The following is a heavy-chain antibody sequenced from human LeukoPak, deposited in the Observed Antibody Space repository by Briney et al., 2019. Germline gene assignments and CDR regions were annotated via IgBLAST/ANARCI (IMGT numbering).Heavy chain of an antibody. Sequence: ASVKVSCKASGYTFTSYAMNWVRQAPGQGLEWMGWINTNTGNPTYAQGFTGRFVFSMDTSVSTAYLQIRSLKAEDTAVYYCAREYGDYVRYYYMDVWGKGTTVTVSS. D-gene: IGHD4-17*01. CDR3: AREYGDYVRYYYMDV. CDR1: GYTFTSYA. V-gene: IGHV7-4-1*01. J-gene: IGHJ6*03. CDR2: INTNTGNP.